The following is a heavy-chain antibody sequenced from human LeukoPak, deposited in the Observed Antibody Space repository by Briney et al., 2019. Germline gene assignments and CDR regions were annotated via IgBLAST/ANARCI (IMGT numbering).Heavy chain of an antibody. CDR1: GFTFSSYW. D-gene: IGHD6-13*01. CDR2: INSDGSTT. Sequence: GGSLRLSCAASGFTFSSYWMLWVRQAPGKGLVWVSRINSDGSTTIYADSVKGRFTISRDDAKNTLYLQMNSLRAEDTAVYYCARDTAPRAAAGVAYWGQGTLVTVSS. V-gene: IGHV3-74*01. CDR3: ARDTAPRAAAGVAY. J-gene: IGHJ4*02.